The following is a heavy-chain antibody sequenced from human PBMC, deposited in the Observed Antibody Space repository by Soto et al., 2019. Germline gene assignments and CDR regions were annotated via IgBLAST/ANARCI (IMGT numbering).Heavy chain of an antibody. CDR2: IIPVFRAQ. CDR3: ARDKDRPQLGGKYYYVTDV. V-gene: IGHV1-69*12. Sequence: QVQLVQSGSEVKKPGSSVKVSCKVSGGGTFSTSAVSWVRQAPGQGLEWMGGIIPVFRAQDFAEKFQRRNTITADESARTVLLEVTGLGFDDTAVYYCARDKDRPQLGGKYYYVTDVWGQGTTVTVSS. CDR1: GGGTFSTSA. D-gene: IGHD3-3*02. J-gene: IGHJ6*02.